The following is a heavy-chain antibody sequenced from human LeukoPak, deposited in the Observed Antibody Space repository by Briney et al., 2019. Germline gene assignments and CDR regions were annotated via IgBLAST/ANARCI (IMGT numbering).Heavy chain of an antibody. Sequence: GGSLRLSCASSGFTFSKYWLHRVRQAPGKGLVWVSRINADGTGTNYADSVKGRFTISRDNAKNTLYLQMNSLRAEDTAVYFCARDLGAPDDYWGQGTPVTVSS. V-gene: IGHV3-74*01. CDR3: ARDLGAPDDY. D-gene: IGHD3-10*01. J-gene: IGHJ4*02. CDR2: INADGTGT. CDR1: GFTFSKYW.